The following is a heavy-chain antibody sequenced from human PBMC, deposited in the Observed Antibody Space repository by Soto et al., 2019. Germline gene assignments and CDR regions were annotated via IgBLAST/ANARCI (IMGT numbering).Heavy chain of an antibody. Sequence: DVQLVESGGGLVQPGRSLRLSCAASGFTFDDYAMHWVRQAPGKGLEWVSGISWNSGSIGYADSVKGRFTISRDNAKNSLYLQMNSLRAEDTALYYCAKGAIAARTKGVFDYWGQGTLVTVSS. J-gene: IGHJ4*02. CDR1: GFTFDDYA. V-gene: IGHV3-9*01. CDR2: ISWNSGSI. CDR3: AKGAIAARTKGVFDY. D-gene: IGHD6-6*01.